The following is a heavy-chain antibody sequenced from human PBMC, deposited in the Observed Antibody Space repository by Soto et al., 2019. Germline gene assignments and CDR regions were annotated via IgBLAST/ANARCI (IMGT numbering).Heavy chain of an antibody. CDR1: KFTFSDYA. CDR3: TRDPNGDHIGAFDF. D-gene: IGHD4-17*01. V-gene: IGHV3-23*04. Sequence: EVQVVESGGGLVQPGGSLRLTCATSKFTFSDYAMTWVRQAPGEGLEWVSSISGSGGGTSYADSVKGRFSISRDNSKNTLYLRMNSLRVEDTAVYYCTRDPNGDHIGAFDFFGQGIVVTVSS. J-gene: IGHJ3*01. CDR2: ISGSGGGT.